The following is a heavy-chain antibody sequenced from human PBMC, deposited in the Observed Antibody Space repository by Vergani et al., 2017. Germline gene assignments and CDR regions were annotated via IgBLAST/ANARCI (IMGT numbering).Heavy chain of an antibody. J-gene: IGHJ4*02. CDR3: ARRGRVEAAAGNSWRLEAYDY. CDR1: GFTFSSYG. D-gene: IGHD6-13*01. Sequence: QVQLVESGGGVVQPGRSLRLSCAASGFTFSSYGMHWVRQAPGKGLEWVAVISYDGSNKYYADSVKGRFTISRDNSKNSLYLQMNSLRAEDTAVYYCARRGRVEAAAGNSWRLEAYDYWGQGTLVTVSS. CDR2: ISYDGSNK. V-gene: IGHV3-30*03.